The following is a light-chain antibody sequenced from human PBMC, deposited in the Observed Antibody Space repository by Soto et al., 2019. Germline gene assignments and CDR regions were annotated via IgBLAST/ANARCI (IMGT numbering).Light chain of an antibody. Sequence: IQLTQSPSSLSASVGDRVTITCRASQSISSHLNWYQQKPGKTPKVLIYAAYSLQSGVPSRFSGSGSGTDFTLTISSLQPEDFATYYCQQSYITPRTVGQGTKVDIK. CDR2: AAY. CDR3: QQSYITPRT. V-gene: IGKV1-39*01. J-gene: IGKJ1*01. CDR1: QSISSH.